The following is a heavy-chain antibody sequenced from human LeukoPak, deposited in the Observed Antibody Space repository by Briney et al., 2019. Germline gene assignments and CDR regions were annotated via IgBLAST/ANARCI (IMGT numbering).Heavy chain of an antibody. J-gene: IGHJ4*02. CDR2: IWYDGSNK. CDR1: GFTFSSYG. V-gene: IGHV3-33*01. CDR3: ARGLGDSSGYYCDY. D-gene: IGHD3-22*01. Sequence: PGRSLRLSCAASGFTFSSYGMHWVRQAPGKGLEWVADIWYDGSNKYYADSVKGRFTISRDNSKNTLYLQMNSLRAEDTAVYYGARGLGDSSGYYCDYWGQGTLVTVSS.